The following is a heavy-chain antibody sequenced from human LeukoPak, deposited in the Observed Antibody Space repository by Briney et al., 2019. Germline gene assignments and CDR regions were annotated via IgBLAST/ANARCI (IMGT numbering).Heavy chain of an antibody. CDR1: GYTFTSYG. D-gene: IGHD3-22*01. Sequence: GASVKVSCKASGYTFTSYGISWVRQGPGQGLEWMGWISTYNGNTNYAQKLQGRVTMTTDTSTSTAYMELRSLRSDDTAVYYCARGFDYYDSSGYYLTPNYWGQGTLVTVSS. CDR3: ARGFDYYDSSGYYLTPNY. J-gene: IGHJ4*02. CDR2: ISTYNGNT. V-gene: IGHV1-18*01.